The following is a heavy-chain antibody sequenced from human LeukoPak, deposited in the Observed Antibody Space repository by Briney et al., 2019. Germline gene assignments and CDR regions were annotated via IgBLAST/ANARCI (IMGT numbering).Heavy chain of an antibody. CDR3: AKDFPQVPQDYYDSICYFDY. CDR1: GFTVSSNY. D-gene: IGHD3-22*01. Sequence: GGSLRLSCAASGFTVSSNYMSWVRQAPGKGLEWVSVIYSGGYTYYADSVKGRFTISRDNSKNTLYLQMNSLRAEDTAVYYCAKDFPQVPQDYYDSICYFDYWGQGTLVTVSS. V-gene: IGHV3-66*01. CDR2: IYSGGYT. J-gene: IGHJ4*02.